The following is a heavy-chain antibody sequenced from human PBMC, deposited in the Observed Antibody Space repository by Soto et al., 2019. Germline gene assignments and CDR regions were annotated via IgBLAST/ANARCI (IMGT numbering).Heavy chain of an antibody. Sequence: SETLSLTCAVYGGSFSGYYWSWIRQPPGKGLEWIGEINHSGSTNYNPSLKSRVTISVDTSKNQFSLKLSSVTAADTAVYYCARWTTVVNDYWGQGTLVTVSS. CDR2: INHSGST. CDR3: ARWTTVVNDY. CDR1: GGSFSGYY. J-gene: IGHJ4*02. V-gene: IGHV4-34*01. D-gene: IGHD4-17*01.